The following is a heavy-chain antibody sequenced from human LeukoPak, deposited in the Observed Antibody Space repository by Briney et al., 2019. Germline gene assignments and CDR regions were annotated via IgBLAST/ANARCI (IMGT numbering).Heavy chain of an antibody. CDR3: ARAPNSNPLGGMDV. Sequence: QPGGSLRLSCAASGFTFSSYWMSWVRQAPGKGLEWVANMKQDGSEKYYVDSVKGRFTISRDNAKNSLYLQMNSLRAEDTAVYYCARAPNSNPLGGMDVWGQGTTVTVSS. D-gene: IGHD4-11*01. CDR2: MKQDGSEK. CDR1: GFTFSSYW. V-gene: IGHV3-7*05. J-gene: IGHJ6*02.